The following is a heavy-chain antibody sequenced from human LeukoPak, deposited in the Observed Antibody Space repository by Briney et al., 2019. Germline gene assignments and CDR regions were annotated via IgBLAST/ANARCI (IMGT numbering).Heavy chain of an antibody. CDR3: ARALRGYSYGYEGFDY. J-gene: IGHJ4*02. Sequence: ASVKVSCKASGYTFTNYGITWVRQAPGQGLEWMGWISAYNGNTNYAQKFQGRVTMTTDTSTSTAYMELRSLRSDDTAVYYCARALRGYSYGYEGFDYWGQGTLVTVSS. CDR1: GYTFTNYG. V-gene: IGHV1-18*01. D-gene: IGHD5-18*01. CDR2: ISAYNGNT.